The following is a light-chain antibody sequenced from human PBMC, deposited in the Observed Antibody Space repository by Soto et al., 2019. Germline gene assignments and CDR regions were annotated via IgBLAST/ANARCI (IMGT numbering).Light chain of an antibody. CDR1: QDISNY. Sequence: DIQMTQSPSAMSASVGDRVTITCRASQDISNYLAWFQQKPGKVPKRLTYAASSLQGGVPSRFSGSGSGTEFTLTISSLQPEDFATYCCLQHHSYPLTFGGGTKVEIK. CDR2: AAS. V-gene: IGKV1-17*03. CDR3: LQHHSYPLT. J-gene: IGKJ4*01.